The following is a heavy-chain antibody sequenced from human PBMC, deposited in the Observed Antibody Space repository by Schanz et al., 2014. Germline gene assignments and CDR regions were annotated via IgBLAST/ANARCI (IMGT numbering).Heavy chain of an antibody. CDR3: ARGQLLSYYFDY. Sequence: EVQMLESGGGLVQPGGSLRLSCVASGFTFRRYGMSWVRQAPGKGLEWVSSISSSSSYIYYADSVKGRFTISRDNAKGSVYLQMNSLRAEDTAVYYCARGQLLSYYFDYWGQGTLVTVSS. CDR2: ISSSSSYI. J-gene: IGHJ4*02. V-gene: IGHV3-21*01. CDR1: GFTFRRYG. D-gene: IGHD2-21*01.